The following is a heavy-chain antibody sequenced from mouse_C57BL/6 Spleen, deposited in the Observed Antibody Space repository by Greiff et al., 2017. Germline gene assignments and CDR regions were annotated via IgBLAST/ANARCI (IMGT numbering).Heavy chain of an antibody. V-gene: IGHV1-15*01. J-gene: IGHJ4*01. D-gene: IGHD2-1*01. Sequence: QVQLKESGAELVRPGASVTLSCKASGYTFTDYEMHWVKQTPVHGLEWIGAIDPETGGTAYNQKFKGKAILTADKSSSTAYMELRSLTSEDSAVYYCTRHYGNYVDYAMDYWGQGTSVTVSP. CDR2: IDPETGGT. CDR1: GYTFTDYE. CDR3: TRHYGNYVDYAMDY.